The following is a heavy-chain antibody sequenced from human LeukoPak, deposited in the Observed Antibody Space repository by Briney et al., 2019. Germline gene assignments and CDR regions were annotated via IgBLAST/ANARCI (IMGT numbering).Heavy chain of an antibody. CDR1: GFTFSSYA. Sequence: GRSLRLSCAASGFTFSSYAMHWVRQAPGKGLEWVAVISFDGDNAYYADSVRGRFTISRDNSKDTLYLQVNSLRAEDTAVYYCARDHYWLEYCSDGLCRDTFDIWGQGTMVTVSS. D-gene: IGHD2-8*01. CDR3: ARDHYWLEYCSDGLCRDTFDI. CDR2: ISFDGDNA. J-gene: IGHJ3*02. V-gene: IGHV3-30*04.